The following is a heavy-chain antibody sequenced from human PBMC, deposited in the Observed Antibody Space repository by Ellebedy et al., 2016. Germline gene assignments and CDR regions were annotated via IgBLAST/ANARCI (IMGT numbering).Heavy chain of an antibody. CDR2: ISGSGGST. J-gene: IGHJ4*02. CDR1: GFTFSSYA. CDR3: AKAKPGAGSGPYFDY. D-gene: IGHD2-15*01. Sequence: GGSLRLSXAASGFTFSSYAMSWVRQAPGKGLEWVSAISGSGGSTYYADSVKGRFTISRDNSKNTLYLQMNSLRAEDTAVYYCAKAKPGAGSGPYFDYWGQGTLVTVSS. V-gene: IGHV3-23*01.